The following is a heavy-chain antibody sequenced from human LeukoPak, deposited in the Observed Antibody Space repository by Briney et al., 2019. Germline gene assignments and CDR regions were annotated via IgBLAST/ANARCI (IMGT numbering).Heavy chain of an antibody. J-gene: IGHJ4*02. CDR3: AREFNTAMGKYYFDY. CDR1: GGTFSSYA. CDR2: IIPILGIA. D-gene: IGHD5-18*01. Sequence: SVKVSCKASGGTFSSYAISWVRQAPGQGLEWMGRIIPILGIANYAQKFQGRVTMTRDTSTSTVYMELSSLRSEDTAVYYCAREFNTAMGKYYFDYWGQGTLVTVSS. V-gene: IGHV1-69*04.